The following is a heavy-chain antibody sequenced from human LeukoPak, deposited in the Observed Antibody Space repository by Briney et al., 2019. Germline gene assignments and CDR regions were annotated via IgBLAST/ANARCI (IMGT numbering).Heavy chain of an antibody. D-gene: IGHD2-21*02. V-gene: IGHV3-30*18. Sequence: GGSLRLSCAASGFIFNNYGMHWVRQAPGKGLEWVAVISYDGSNKNYADSVKGRFTISRDSSKNTVYPQMNSLRVEDTAVYYCAKDWALYCGGDCYFNYWGQGTLVTVSS. CDR1: GFIFNNYG. CDR3: AKDWALYCGGDCYFNY. CDR2: ISYDGSNK. J-gene: IGHJ4*02.